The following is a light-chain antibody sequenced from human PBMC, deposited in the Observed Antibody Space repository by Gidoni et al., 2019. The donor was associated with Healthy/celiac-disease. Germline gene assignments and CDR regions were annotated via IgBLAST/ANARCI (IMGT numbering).Light chain of an antibody. J-gene: IGKJ1*01. V-gene: IGKV3-20*01. CDR3: QQYGRSPKT. CDR1: QSVSSSY. Sequence: IVLTHSPGTLSLSPGETATLSCRARQSVSSSYLAWYQQKPGQAPRLLIYGASSRATGIPDRFSGSGSGTDFTLTISRLEPEDFAVYYCQQYGRSPKTFGQGTKVEIK. CDR2: GAS.